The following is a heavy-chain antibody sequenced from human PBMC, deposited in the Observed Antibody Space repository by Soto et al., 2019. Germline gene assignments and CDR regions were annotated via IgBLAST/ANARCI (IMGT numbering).Heavy chain of an antibody. J-gene: IGHJ3*02. V-gene: IGHV3-66*01. CDR1: GVTVSSNY. Sequence: PGGSLRLSCAASGVTVSSNYMSWVRQAPGKGLEWVSVIYSGDRTYYADSVKGRFTFSRDNFKNTQYLQMNNLRPEDTALYYCARDRRPDAFDIWGQGTMVTVSS. CDR2: IYSGDRT. CDR3: ARDRRPDAFDI.